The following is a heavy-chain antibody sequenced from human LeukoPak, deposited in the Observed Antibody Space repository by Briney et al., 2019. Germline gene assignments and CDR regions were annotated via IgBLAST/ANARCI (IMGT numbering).Heavy chain of an antibody. CDR3: PRAIWYGTRTTAFDY. V-gene: IGHV4-4*07. CDR2: IYNSGST. J-gene: IGHJ4*02. CDR1: GGSISSYY. D-gene: IGHD1-1*01. Sequence: PSETLSLTCTVSGGSISSYYWSWIRQPAGKGLEWIGRIYNSGSTNYNTTYNPSLTSRVTMSVDTSKNQFSLKLNSVSAADTAVYFCPRAIWYGTRTTAFDYWGQGTLVTVSP.